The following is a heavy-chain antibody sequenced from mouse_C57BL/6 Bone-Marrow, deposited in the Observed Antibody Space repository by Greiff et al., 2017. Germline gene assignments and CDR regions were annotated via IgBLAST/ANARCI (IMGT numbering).Heavy chain of an antibody. CDR1: GYTFTSYG. D-gene: IGHD1-1*01. J-gene: IGHJ2*01. CDR2: IYPRSGNT. CDR3: AGYYGSSYGDY. Sequence: VQLQQSGAELARPGASVKLSCKASGYTFTSYGISWVKQRTGQGLEWIGEIYPRSGNTYYNEKFKGKATLTADKSSSTAYMELRSLTAEDAAVYFCAGYYGSSYGDYWGQGTTLTVSS. V-gene: IGHV1-81*01.